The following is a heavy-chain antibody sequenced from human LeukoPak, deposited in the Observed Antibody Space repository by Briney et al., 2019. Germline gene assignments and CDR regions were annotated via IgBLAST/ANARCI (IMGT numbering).Heavy chain of an antibody. CDR3: ARDLGYSYDNAFDI. V-gene: IGHV3-21*01. J-gene: IGHJ3*02. CDR1: GFTFSSYS. CDR2: ISSSSSYI. D-gene: IGHD5-18*01. Sequence: GGSLRLSCAASGFTFSSYSMNWVRQAPGKGLEWVSSISSSSSYIYYADSAKGRFTISRDNAKNSLYLQMNSLRAEDTAVYYCARDLGYSYDNAFDIWGQGTMVTVSS.